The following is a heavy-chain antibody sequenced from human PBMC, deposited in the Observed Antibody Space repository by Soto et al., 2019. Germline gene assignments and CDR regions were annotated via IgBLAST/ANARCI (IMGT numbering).Heavy chain of an antibody. Sequence: PSETLSLTCTVAGGYISSGGYYWSWIRQHPGKGLEWIGYIYYSGSTYYNPSLKSRVTISVDTSKNQFSLKLSSVTAADTAVYYCASFHGSGSVETWFDPWGQGTLVTVSS. CDR3: ASFHGSGSVETWFDP. J-gene: IGHJ5*02. CDR2: IYYSGST. V-gene: IGHV4-31*03. D-gene: IGHD3-10*01. CDR1: GGYISSGGYY.